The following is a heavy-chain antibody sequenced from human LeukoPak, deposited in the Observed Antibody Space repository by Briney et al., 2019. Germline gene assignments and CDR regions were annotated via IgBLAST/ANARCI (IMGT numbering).Heavy chain of an antibody. CDR1: GFTLRDYW. Sequence: GGSLRLSCAASGFTLRDYWMHWVRQAPGKGLVWVSRGEGDGSTSTYADSVKGRFTISRDTAKNTLYLQMNSLRAEDTAVYYCTTTDHFDYWGQGTLVTVSS. J-gene: IGHJ4*02. V-gene: IGHV3-74*03. CDR2: GEGDGSTS. CDR3: TTTDHFDY.